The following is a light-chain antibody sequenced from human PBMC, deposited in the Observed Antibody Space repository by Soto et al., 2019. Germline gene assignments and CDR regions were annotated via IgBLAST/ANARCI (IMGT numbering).Light chain of an antibody. CDR1: NIGSKS. CDR2: YDS. Sequence: SYELTQPPSVSVAPGKTARITCGGNNIGSKSVHWYQQKPGQAPVLVIYYDSDRPSGIPERFSGSNSGNTATLTISSVEAGDEADYYCQVWDSSSDRVVFGGGTKLTVL. V-gene: IGLV3-21*04. CDR3: QVWDSSSDRVV. J-gene: IGLJ2*01.